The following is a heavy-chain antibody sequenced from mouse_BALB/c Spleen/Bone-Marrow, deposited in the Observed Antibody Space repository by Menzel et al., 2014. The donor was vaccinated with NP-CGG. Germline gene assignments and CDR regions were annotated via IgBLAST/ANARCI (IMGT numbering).Heavy chain of an antibody. CDR3: ARVGYGNYSYYFDY. D-gene: IGHD2-1*01. V-gene: IGHV2-6-7*01. CDR2: IWGDGNT. J-gene: IGHJ2*01. Sequence: VKLVESGPGLVAPSQSLSITCTVSGFSLTGFGVNWARQPPGKGLEWLGIIWGDGNTDYTSALKSRLTISKDNSKSQVYLKMTSLQTDDTARYYCARVGYGNYSYYFDYWGQGTTLTVSS. CDR1: GFSLTGFG.